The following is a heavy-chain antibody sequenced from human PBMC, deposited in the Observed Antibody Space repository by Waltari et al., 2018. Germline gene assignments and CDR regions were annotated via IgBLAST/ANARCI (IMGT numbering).Heavy chain of an antibody. CDR3: ARGLSMVQGVIILYYFDY. D-gene: IGHD3-10*01. CDR1: GYTFTSYD. Sequence: QVQLVQSGAEVKKPGASVKVSCKASGYTFTSYDINWVRQATGQGLEWMGWMNPNSGNTGYAQKFQGRVTITRNTSISTAYMELSSLRSEDTAVYYCARGLSMVQGVIILYYFDYWGQGTLVTVSS. J-gene: IGHJ4*02. V-gene: IGHV1-8*03. CDR2: MNPNSGNT.